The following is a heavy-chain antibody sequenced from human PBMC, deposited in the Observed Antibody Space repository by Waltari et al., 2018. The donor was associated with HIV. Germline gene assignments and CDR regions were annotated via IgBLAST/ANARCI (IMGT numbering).Heavy chain of an antibody. Sequence: QVQLLQSGAELRKPGASVQVSCKASRYTFTASHIAWLRQAPGEGLEWMGWINPNSGGTNYAQKFQGRVTMTRDTSISTAYMELSRLRSDDTAVYYCAPLGGYQNNWFDPWGQGTLVTVSS. CDR2: INPNSGGT. V-gene: IGHV1-2*02. CDR1: RYTFTASH. D-gene: IGHD7-27*01. J-gene: IGHJ5*02. CDR3: APLGGYQNNWFDP.